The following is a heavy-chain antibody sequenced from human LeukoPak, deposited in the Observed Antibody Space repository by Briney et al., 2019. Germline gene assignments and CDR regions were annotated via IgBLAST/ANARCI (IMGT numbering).Heavy chain of an antibody. CDR3: AREDGRLRYFDWAKCAFDI. J-gene: IGHJ3*02. D-gene: IGHD3-9*01. CDR2: IYHSGST. CDR1: GGSISSGGYY. Sequence: PSQTLSLTCTVSGGSISSGGYYWSWIRQPPGKGLEWIGYIYHSGSTYYNPSLKSRVTISVDTSKNQFSLKLSSVTAADTAVYYCAREDGRLRYFDWAKCAFDIWGQGTMVTVSS. V-gene: IGHV4-30-2*01.